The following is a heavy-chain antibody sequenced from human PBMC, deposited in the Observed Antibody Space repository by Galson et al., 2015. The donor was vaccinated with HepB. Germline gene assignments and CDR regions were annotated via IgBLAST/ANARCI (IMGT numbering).Heavy chain of an antibody. J-gene: IGHJ4*02. CDR1: GYIFSNNA. CDR3: ARGTGLGPFDY. V-gene: IGHV1-3*01. D-gene: IGHD3/OR15-3a*01. CDR2: INAGNANT. Sequence: SVKVSCKASGYIFSNNAMHWVRQAPGQRLEWMGWINAGNANTKYSQKFQGRVTITRDTSAGTAYMEMSSLRSEDTAVYYCARGTGLGPFDYWGQGTLVTVPS.